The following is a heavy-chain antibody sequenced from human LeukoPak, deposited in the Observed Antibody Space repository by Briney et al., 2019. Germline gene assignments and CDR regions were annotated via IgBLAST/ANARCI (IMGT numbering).Heavy chain of an antibody. CDR3: VRDQLSRSGDWYFDL. CDR2: IWYDGSNQ. J-gene: IGHJ2*01. Sequence: GGSLRLSCAASGFTFSSYGMHWVRQAPGKGLEWVAVIWYDGSNQYYADSVKGRFTISRDNSKNTLYLQMNSLRAEDTGVYYCVRDQLSRSGDWYFDLWGRGTLVSVSS. D-gene: IGHD5-24*01. V-gene: IGHV3-33*01. CDR1: GFTFSSYG.